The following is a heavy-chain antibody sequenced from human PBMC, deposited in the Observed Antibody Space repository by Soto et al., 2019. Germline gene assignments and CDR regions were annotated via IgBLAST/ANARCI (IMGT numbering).Heavy chain of an antibody. CDR1: GYTFTSYG. CDR3: ARGPRYCSSTTCFSGVTWFDP. V-gene: IGHV1-18*04. CDR2: ISSYNGNT. D-gene: IGHD2-2*01. J-gene: IGHJ5*02. Sequence: ASVKVSCKASGYTFTSYGISWVRQAPGQGLEWMGWISSYNGNTNYAHKVQGRVIMTTDTSTSTTYMELRSLRSDDTAVYYCARGPRYCSSTTCFSGVTWFDPWGQGTLVTVSS.